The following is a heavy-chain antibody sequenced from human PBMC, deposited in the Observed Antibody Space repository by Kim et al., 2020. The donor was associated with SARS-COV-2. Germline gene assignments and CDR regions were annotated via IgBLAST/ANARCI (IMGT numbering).Heavy chain of an antibody. Sequence: GGSLRLSCAASGFTFSSYSMNWVRQAPGKGLEWVSYISSSGTTLYYADSVKGRFTISRDSAKNSLYLQMNNLRAEDTAVYYCARDGLYYYDSSGYRNDAFDIWGQWTMVTVS. CDR1: GFTFSSYS. V-gene: IGHV3-48*04. D-gene: IGHD3-22*01. J-gene: IGHJ3*02. CDR2: ISSSGTTL. CDR3: ARDGLYYYDSSGYRNDAFDI.